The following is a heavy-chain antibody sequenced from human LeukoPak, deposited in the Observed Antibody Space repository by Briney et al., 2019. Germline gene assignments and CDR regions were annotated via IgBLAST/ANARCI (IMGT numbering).Heavy chain of an antibody. Sequence: SETLSLTCAVYGGSFSGYYWSWIRQPPGKGLEWIGEINHSGSANYNPSLKSRVTISVDTSKNQFSLKLSSVTAADTAVYYCARGPITISVSMDVWGKGTTVTVSS. CDR1: GGSFSGYY. D-gene: IGHD3-3*01. CDR3: ARGPITISVSMDV. CDR2: INHSGSA. V-gene: IGHV4-34*01. J-gene: IGHJ6*03.